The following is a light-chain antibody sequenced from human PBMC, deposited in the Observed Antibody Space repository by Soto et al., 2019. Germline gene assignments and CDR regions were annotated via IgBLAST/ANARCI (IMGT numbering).Light chain of an antibody. V-gene: IGKV3-20*01. CDR3: QQYGSSPYT. Sequence: EIVLTQSPGTLSLSPGERATLSCRASQSVSSNYLAWYQQKPGQAPRLLIYGVSSRASGFPDRFTGSGPGTDFTLTISRLESEDFAVYYCQQYGSSPYTFGQGTKVDIK. CDR2: GVS. CDR1: QSVSSNY. J-gene: IGKJ2*01.